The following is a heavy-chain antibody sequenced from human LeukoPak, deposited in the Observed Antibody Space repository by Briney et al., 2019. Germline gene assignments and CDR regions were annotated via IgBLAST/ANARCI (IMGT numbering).Heavy chain of an antibody. CDR1: GGSFSGYC. CDR3: ARLAQYSSSGYPPHGMDV. V-gene: IGHV4-34*01. D-gene: IGHD6-13*01. Sequence: PSETLAITCAVYGGSFSGYCWTWIRQPPGKGLEWIGEINHSESPNYNPSLKSRVTISVDTSKNQFSLKLSSVTAADTAVYYCARLAQYSSSGYPPHGMDVWGQGTTVTVSS. J-gene: IGHJ6*02. CDR2: INHSESP.